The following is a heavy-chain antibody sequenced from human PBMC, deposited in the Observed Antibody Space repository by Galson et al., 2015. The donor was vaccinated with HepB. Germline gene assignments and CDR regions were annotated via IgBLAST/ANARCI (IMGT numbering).Heavy chain of an antibody. Sequence: PLRLACVAAGFTVSGSAMHWVRQASGEGLEWVGCIRSNANSYATAYDASVKGRFTISRDDSKNTAYLQMNSLKTEDTAVYYCTRPAYYYDSSGYYYEGVGGSWGPGTLVTVSS. CDR3: TRPAYYYDSSGYYYEGVGGS. D-gene: IGHD3-22*01. V-gene: IGHV3-73*01. CDR1: GFTVSGSA. CDR2: IRSNANSYAT. J-gene: IGHJ4*02.